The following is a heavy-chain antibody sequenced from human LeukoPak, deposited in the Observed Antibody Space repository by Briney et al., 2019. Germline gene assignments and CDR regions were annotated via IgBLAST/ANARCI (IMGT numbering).Heavy chain of an antibody. CDR2: INHSGST. V-gene: IGHV4-34*01. J-gene: IGHJ4*02. CDR1: GGSFSGYY. Sequence: KPSETLSLTCAVYGGSFSGYYWSWIRQPPGKGLEWIGEINHSGSTNYSPSLKSRVTISVDTSKNQFSLKLSSVTAADTAVYYCARVGFYYYGSGSHFDYWGQGTLVTVSS. CDR3: ARVGFYYYGSGSHFDY. D-gene: IGHD3-10*01.